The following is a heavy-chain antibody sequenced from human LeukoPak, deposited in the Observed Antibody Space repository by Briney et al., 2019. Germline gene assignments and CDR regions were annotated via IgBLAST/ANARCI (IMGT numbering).Heavy chain of an antibody. CDR2: IYYDGSNQ. V-gene: IGHV3-33*06. Sequence: PGRSLRLSCVVSGLRFRNYGMHWVRQAPGKGLEWVAVIYYDGSNQYYADSVKGRFTVSRDNAKNTLYLQMDSLRAEDTAVYYCAKALTSGWYLDAFNIWGQGTMVTVSS. D-gene: IGHD6-19*01. J-gene: IGHJ3*02. CDR1: GLRFRNYG. CDR3: AKALTSGWYLDAFNI.